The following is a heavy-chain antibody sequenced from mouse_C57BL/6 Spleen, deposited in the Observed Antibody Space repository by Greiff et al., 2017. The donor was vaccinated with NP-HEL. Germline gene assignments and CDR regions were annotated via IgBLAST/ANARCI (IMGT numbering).Heavy chain of an antibody. D-gene: IGHD1-1*01. Sequence: VQLQESGAELVRPGASVTLSCKASGYTFTDYEMHWVKQTPVHGLEWIGAIDPETGGTAYNQKFKGKAILTADKSSSTAYMELRSLTSEDSAVYYCTRTYYGTWGKGTTLTVSS. CDR3: TRTYYGT. CDR1: GYTFTDYE. J-gene: IGHJ2*01. V-gene: IGHV1-15*01. CDR2: IDPETGGT.